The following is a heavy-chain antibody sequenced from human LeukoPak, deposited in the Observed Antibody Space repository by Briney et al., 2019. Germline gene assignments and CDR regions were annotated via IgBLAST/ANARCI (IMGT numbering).Heavy chain of an antibody. D-gene: IGHD2-2*03. CDR1: GGSISSYY. J-gene: IGHJ3*02. V-gene: IGHV4-59*01. CDR2: IYYSGST. Sequence: SATLSLTCTVSGGSISSYYWSWIRHPPAKGLEWIGYIYYSGSTNYNPSLKSRVTISVDTSKNQFSLKLSSVTAADTAVYYCARDGAMAIVSAFDIWGQGTMVTVSS. CDR3: ARDGAMAIVSAFDI.